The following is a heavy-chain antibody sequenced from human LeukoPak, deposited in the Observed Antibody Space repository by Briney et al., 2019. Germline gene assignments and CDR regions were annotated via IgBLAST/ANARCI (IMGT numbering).Heavy chain of an antibody. CDR1: GVSISSHS. D-gene: IGHD3-22*01. CDR2: IFYSGPT. J-gene: IGHJ3*02. V-gene: IGHV4-59*11. CDR3: ARDYYDSRGDAFDI. Sequence: PSETLSLTCTVSGVSISSHSWSWLRQPPGKGLEWIGYIFYSGPTNYSPSLKSRVTISVDTSRNQFSLRLSSVTAADTAVYYCARDYYDSRGDAFDIWGQGTMVTVSS.